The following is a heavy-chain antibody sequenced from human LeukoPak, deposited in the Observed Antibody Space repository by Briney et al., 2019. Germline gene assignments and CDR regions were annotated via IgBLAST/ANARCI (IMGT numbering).Heavy chain of an antibody. D-gene: IGHD6-13*01. CDR3: ARNIGYSSSWPYYYYYYMDV. J-gene: IGHJ6*03. CDR2: IYYSGST. Sequence: SETLSLTCTVSGGSISSSSYYWGWIRQPPGKGLEWIGSIYYSGSTYYNPSLKSRVTISVDTSKNQFSLKLSSVTAADTAVYYCARNIGYSSSWPYYYYYYMDVWGKGTTVTISS. CDR1: GGSISSSSYY. V-gene: IGHV4-39*01.